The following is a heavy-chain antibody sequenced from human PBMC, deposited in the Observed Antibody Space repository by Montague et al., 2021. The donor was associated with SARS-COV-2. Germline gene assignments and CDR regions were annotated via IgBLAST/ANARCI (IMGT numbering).Heavy chain of an antibody. V-gene: IGHV3-74*03. Sequence: SLRLSFAASGFTFNTYWMNWVRQEPGKGLVSISRINSDETSISYADSVKGRFTVFRDNTKNILYLRMNSLRVEDTAVYYCAMGWLPDFWGRGTQVTVSS. CDR3: AMGWLPDF. D-gene: IGHD5-12*01. CDR2: INSDETSI. J-gene: IGHJ4*02. CDR1: GFTFNTYW.